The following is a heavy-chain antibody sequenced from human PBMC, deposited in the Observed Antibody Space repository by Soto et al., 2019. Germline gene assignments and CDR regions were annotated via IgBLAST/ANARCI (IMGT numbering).Heavy chain of an antibody. CDR2: ISPGSRYP. CDR3: VRGGGGGLFEH. V-gene: IGHV3-11*06. Sequence: PGGSLRLSCAGSGFTFGDSYMSWIRQAPGKGLEWLSYISPGSRYPAYADSVKGRFTISRDNAKRSLYLQMMSLTAEDTAIYYCVRGGGGGLFEHWCQGTQVTVSS. D-gene: IGHD2-15*01. CDR1: GFTFGDSY. J-gene: IGHJ4*02.